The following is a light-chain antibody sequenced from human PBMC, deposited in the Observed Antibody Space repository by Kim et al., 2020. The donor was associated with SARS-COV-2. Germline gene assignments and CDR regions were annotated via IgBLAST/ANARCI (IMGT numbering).Light chain of an antibody. Sequence: DIQMTQSPSSLSASVGDRVTITCRASQDIRNDLGWYQQNPGRAPKRLIYGASSLQSGVPSRFSGSGAGTEFTLTISSLQPEDYATYCCLQRNNYPITVGKGTRLEIK. CDR2: GAS. V-gene: IGKV1-17*01. CDR1: QDIRND. CDR3: LQRNNYPIT. J-gene: IGKJ5*01.